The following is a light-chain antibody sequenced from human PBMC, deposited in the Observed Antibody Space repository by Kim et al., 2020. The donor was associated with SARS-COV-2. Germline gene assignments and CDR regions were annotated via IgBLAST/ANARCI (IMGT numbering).Light chain of an antibody. J-gene: IGKJ3*01. V-gene: IGKV3-15*01. CDR3: QQHNNWPPFT. CDR2: GAS. Sequence: EIVMTQSPATLSVSPGERATLSCRASQSVSSNLAWYQQKPGQAPSLLIYGASTRATGIPARFSGSGSGTEFTLTISSLQSEDFAVYYCQQHNNWPPFTFGPGTKVDIK. CDR1: QSVSSN.